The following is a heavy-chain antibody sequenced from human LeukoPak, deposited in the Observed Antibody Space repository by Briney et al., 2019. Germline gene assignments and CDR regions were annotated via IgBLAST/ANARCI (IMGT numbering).Heavy chain of an antibody. J-gene: IGHJ4*02. CDR2: IFHSGST. Sequence: SGTLSLTCAVSGGSIGASINSPNWWSWVRQPPGKGLEWIGEIFHSGSTNYNPSLKSRVTMSVDKSKNQLSLNLTSVTAADTAVYFCARAPRAYCSTTGSCFQDYWGQGTLVTVSS. CDR1: GGSIGASINSPNW. CDR3: ARAPRAYCSTTGSCFQDY. V-gene: IGHV4-4*02. D-gene: IGHD2-2*01.